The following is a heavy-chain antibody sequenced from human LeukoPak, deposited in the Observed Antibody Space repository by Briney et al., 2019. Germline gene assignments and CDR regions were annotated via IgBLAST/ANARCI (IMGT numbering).Heavy chain of an antibody. V-gene: IGHV3-30-3*01. J-gene: IGHJ3*02. Sequence: AGGSLRLSCAASGFTFSSYAMHWVRQAPGKGLEWVAVISYDGSNKYYADSVKGRFTISRDNSKNTLYLQMNSLRAEDTAVYYCARDLSGSYYDAFDIWGQGTMVTVSS. D-gene: IGHD1-26*01. CDR2: ISYDGSNK. CDR1: GFTFSSYA. CDR3: ARDLSGSYYDAFDI.